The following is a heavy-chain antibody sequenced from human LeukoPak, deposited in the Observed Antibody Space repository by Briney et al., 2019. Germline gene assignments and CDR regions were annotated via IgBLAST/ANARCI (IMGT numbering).Heavy chain of an antibody. J-gene: IGHJ4*02. CDR1: GGSISSSDYY. D-gene: IGHD1-1*01. CDR2: IYYSGST. V-gene: IGHV4-39*01. CDR3: ASYRRSTTGSEEFDY. Sequence: PSETLSLTCTVSGGSISSSDYYGAWIRQPPGKGLEWIGSIYYSGSTYYNPSLKSRVTISVDTSKNQFSLRLSSVTAADTAVYYCASYRRSTTGSEEFDYWGQGTLVTVSS.